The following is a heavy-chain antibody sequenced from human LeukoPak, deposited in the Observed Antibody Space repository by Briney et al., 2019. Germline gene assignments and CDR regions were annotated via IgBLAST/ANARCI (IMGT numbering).Heavy chain of an antibody. V-gene: IGHV3-23*01. CDR3: ARGKGDTGGSFDY. Sequence: PGGSLRLSCAASGFNFSNYAMSWVRQAPGKGLEWVSAISGRGGGTYYADSVKGRFTISRDNSKNTLYLQMNSLRAEDTAIYYCARGKGDTGGSFDYWGQGTLVTVSS. CDR2: ISGRGGGT. D-gene: IGHD3-16*01. CDR1: GFNFSNYA. J-gene: IGHJ4*02.